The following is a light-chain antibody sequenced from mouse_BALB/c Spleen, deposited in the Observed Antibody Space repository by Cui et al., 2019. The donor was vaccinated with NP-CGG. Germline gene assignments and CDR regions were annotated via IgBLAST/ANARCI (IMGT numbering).Light chain of an antibody. CDR2: GTN. Sequence: QAVVTQESALTTSPGETVTLTCRSSTGAVTTSNYAHWLQENPDPLFTALIVGTNNREPGVPARFSGSLIGDKAALTITGAQTEDEAIYFCALWYSNHWVFGGGTKLTVL. V-gene: IGLV1*01. J-gene: IGLJ1*01. CDR3: ALWYSNHWV. CDR1: TGAVTTSNY.